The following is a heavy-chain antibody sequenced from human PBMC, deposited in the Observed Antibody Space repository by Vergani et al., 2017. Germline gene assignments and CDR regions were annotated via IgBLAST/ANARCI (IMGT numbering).Heavy chain of an antibody. CDR1: GGSISSGGYY. V-gene: IGHV4-61*08. Sequence: QVQLQESGPGLVKPSETLSLTCTVSGGSISSGGYYWSWIRQHPGKGLEWIGYIYYSGSTNYNPSLKSRVTISVDTSKNQFSLKLSSVTAADTAVYYCARTVAATPKVNYYYGMDVWGQGTTVTVSS. CDR2: IYYSGST. D-gene: IGHD2-15*01. CDR3: ARTVAATPKVNYYYGMDV. J-gene: IGHJ6*02.